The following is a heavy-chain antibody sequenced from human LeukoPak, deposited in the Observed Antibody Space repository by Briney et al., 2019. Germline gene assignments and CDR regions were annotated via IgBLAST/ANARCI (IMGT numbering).Heavy chain of an antibody. CDR2: IKYDGNEK. CDR1: GFTFGSYW. CDR3: AIEDREGYNYPALYF. J-gene: IGHJ4*02. Sequence: GGSLRLSCAASGFTFGSYWMTWVRHAPGKGLVWVSHIKYDGNEKNYVDSVKGRFTISRDNAKNTLYLQMNSLRAEDTAVYYCAIEDREGYNYPALYFWGRGSLVIVAS. D-gene: IGHD5-24*01. V-gene: IGHV3-7*05.